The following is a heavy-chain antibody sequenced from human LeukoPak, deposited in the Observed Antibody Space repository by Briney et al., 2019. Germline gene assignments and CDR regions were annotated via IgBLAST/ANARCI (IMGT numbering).Heavy chain of an antibody. Sequence: SETLSLTCTVSGGSTSSGSYYWSWIRQPAGKGLEWIGRIYTSGSTNYNPSLKSRVTISVDTSKNQFSLKLSSVTAADTAVYYCASSVLRYFDWLPYGYYFDYRGQGTLVTVSS. J-gene: IGHJ4*02. V-gene: IGHV4-61*02. CDR2: IYTSGST. CDR3: ASSVLRYFDWLPYGYYFDY. CDR1: GGSTSSGSYY. D-gene: IGHD3-9*01.